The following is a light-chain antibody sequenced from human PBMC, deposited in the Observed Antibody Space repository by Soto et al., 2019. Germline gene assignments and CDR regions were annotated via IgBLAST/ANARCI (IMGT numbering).Light chain of an antibody. CDR2: GAS. V-gene: IGKV3-20*01. CDR3: QQSGSSGT. CDR1: QSVSNNY. J-gene: IGKJ1*01. Sequence: FTQYPGTLSPSPGERATLSCRASQSVSNNYLAWYQQKPGQAPRLLIYGASNRATGIPDRFSGSGSGTDFTLTISRLEPEDFAVYYCQQSGSSGTFGQGTNLDIK.